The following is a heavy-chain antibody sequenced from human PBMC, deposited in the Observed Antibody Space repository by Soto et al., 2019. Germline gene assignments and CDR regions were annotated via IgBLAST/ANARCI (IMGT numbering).Heavy chain of an antibody. CDR2: ISYDGTYK. D-gene: IGHD5-12*01. Sequence: HPGGSLRLSCAASGFTFNNFAMHWVRQAPGKGLEWVAFISYDGTYKYYADSVRGRFTVYRDKSTLFLQMNSLKFEDTAVYVCANEVDVAFSSLQYGMDVWGQGTTVTVSS. J-gene: IGHJ6*02. V-gene: IGHV3-30*14. CDR3: ANEVDVAFSSLQYGMDV. CDR1: GFTFNNFA.